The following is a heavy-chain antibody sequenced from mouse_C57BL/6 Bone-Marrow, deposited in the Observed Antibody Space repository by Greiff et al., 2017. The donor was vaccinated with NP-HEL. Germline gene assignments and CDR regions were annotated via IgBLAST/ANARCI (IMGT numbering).Heavy chain of an antibody. CDR2: ILPGSGST. Sequence: QVQLQQSGAELMKPGASVKLSCKATGYTFTGYWIEWVKQRPGHGLEWIGEILPGSGSTNYNEKFKGKAKFTADTSSNTAYRQLSSLTTEDSDIYYCAKYYYGSSLHWYFDVWGTGTTVTVSS. V-gene: IGHV1-9*01. CDR1: GYTFTGYW. J-gene: IGHJ1*03. CDR3: AKYYYGSSLHWYFDV. D-gene: IGHD1-1*01.